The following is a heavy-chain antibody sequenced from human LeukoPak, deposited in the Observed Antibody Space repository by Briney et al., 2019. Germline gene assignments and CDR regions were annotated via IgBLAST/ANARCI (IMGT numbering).Heavy chain of an antibody. CDR3: ARVGTYGSGSYLSWLDY. V-gene: IGHV4-59*01. J-gene: IGHJ4*02. CDR2: IYYSGST. Sequence: PSETLSLTCTVSGGSISSDYWSWIRQPPGKGLEWIGYIYYSGSTNYHPYLKSRVTISVDTSKNQFSLKLSPVTAADTAVYYCARVGTYGSGSYLSWLDYWGQGTLVTVSS. CDR1: GGSISSDY. D-gene: IGHD3-10*01.